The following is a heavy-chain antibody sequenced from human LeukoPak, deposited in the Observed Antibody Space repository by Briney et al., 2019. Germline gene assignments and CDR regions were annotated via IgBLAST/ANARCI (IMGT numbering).Heavy chain of an antibody. V-gene: IGHV1-3*01. J-gene: IGHJ4*02. D-gene: IGHD1-26*01. CDR2: ISAGNGNT. CDR3: ARTLLRVGATPFDY. CDR1: GGTFSSYA. Sequence: ASVKVSCKASGGTFSSYAISWVRQAPGQGLEWMGWISAGNGNTKYSQKFQGRVTITRDTSASTAYMELSSLRSEDTAVYYCARTLLRVGATPFDYWGQGTLVTVSS.